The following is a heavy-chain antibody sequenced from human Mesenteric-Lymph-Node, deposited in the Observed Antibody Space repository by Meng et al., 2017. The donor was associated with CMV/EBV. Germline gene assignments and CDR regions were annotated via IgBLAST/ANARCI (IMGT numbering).Heavy chain of an antibody. Sequence: SCAASGFTFSDYAMHWVRQAPGKGLEYVSAISSNGATTYYADSMKGRFTISRDNSKNTLWLQMGSLRAEDMAVYYCARGQRYTYGTTDYWGQGTLVTVSS. J-gene: IGHJ4*02. CDR1: GFTFSDYA. V-gene: IGHV3-64*02. D-gene: IGHD5-18*01. CDR2: ISSNGATT. CDR3: ARGQRYTYGTTDY.